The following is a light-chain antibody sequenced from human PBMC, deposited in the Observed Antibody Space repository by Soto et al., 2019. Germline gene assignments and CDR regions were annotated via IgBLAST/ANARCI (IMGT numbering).Light chain of an antibody. V-gene: IGLV1-40*01. CDR3: QSYEKRLTAYV. Sequence: QSALTQPPSVSGAPGQRVTISCSGTSSSIGAGYEVHWYHQLPGTAPKLVVSGNGNRPSGVPDRLSASKSGTSASLAITGLQAEDEGHYYSQSYEKRLTAYVFGTGTKVTVL. J-gene: IGLJ1*01. CDR2: GNG. CDR1: SSSIGAGYE.